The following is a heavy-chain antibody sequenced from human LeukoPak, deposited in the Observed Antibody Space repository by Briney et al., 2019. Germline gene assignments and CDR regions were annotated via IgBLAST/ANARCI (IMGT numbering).Heavy chain of an antibody. CDR1: GGSISSGDYY. V-gene: IGHV4-30-4*08. Sequence: SETLSLTCTVSGGSISSGDYYWSWIRQPPGKGLEWIGYIYYSGSTYYNPSLKSRVTISVDTSKNQFSLKLSSVTAADTAVYYCARVKGQWLGSEYFQHWGQGTLVTVSS. CDR2: IYYSGST. CDR3: ARVKGQWLGSEYFQH. D-gene: IGHD6-19*01. J-gene: IGHJ1*01.